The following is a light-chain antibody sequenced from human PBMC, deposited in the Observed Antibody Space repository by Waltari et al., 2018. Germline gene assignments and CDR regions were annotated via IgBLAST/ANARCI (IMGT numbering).Light chain of an antibody. J-gene: IGKJ2*01. CDR2: GTY. Sequence: LTQSPATLSLSPGERATISCRASQSVSSYLAWFQQKPGQAPRLLIYGTYTRASGTPDRFSGSGSGTDFTLTISSLEPEDFAVYYCQKYDTSPYTFGQGTTVEIK. CDR3: QKYDTSPYT. V-gene: IGKV3-20*01. CDR1: QSVSSY.